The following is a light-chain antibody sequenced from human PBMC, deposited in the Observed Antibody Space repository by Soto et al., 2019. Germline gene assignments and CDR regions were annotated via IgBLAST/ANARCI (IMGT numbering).Light chain of an antibody. J-gene: IGKJ1*01. CDR3: QQYSAKWT. Sequence: DIQMTQSPSILSASVGDRVTITCRASESISSWLAWFQQKPGKAPKLLIQKASILESGVPSRFSGSESGTEFTLTISSLQPDDFATSFCQQYSAKWTFGQGTKVEIK. V-gene: IGKV1-5*03. CDR1: ESISSW. CDR2: KAS.